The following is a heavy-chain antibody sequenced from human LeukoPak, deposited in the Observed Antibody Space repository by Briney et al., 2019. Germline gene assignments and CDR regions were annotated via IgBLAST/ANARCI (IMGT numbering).Heavy chain of an antibody. J-gene: IGHJ6*02. Sequence: SVKVSCKASGGTFSSYAISWVRQAPGQGLEWIGGIIPIFGTANYAQKFQGRVTITADESTSTAYMELSSLRSEDTAVYYCARHPRDGYNSYYYGMDVWGQGTTVTVSS. V-gene: IGHV1-69*13. CDR2: IIPIFGTA. D-gene: IGHD5-24*01. CDR1: GGTFSSYA. CDR3: ARHPRDGYNSYYYGMDV.